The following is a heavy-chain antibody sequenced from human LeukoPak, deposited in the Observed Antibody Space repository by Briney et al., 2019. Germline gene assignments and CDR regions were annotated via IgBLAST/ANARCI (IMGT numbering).Heavy chain of an antibody. J-gene: IGHJ4*02. V-gene: IGHV3-23*01. CDR2: ISGSCGTT. CDR3: AKLGVGGLRGGSFDS. D-gene: IGHD3-16*01. CDR1: GFTFSTYA. Sequence: PGGTLRLSCAASGFTFSTYAMSWVRQAPGKGLEWVSAISGSCGTTYYADSVKGRFTISRDNSKNTLYLQMNSLRVEGTAVYYCAKLGVGGLRGGSFDSWGQGTLVTVSS.